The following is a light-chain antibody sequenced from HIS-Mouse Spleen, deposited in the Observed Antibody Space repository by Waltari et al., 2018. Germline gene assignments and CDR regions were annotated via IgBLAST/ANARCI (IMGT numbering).Light chain of an antibody. J-gene: IGLJ2*01. V-gene: IGLV2-11*01. CDR1: SSDVGGYNY. Sequence: QSALTQPRPVSGAPGQSVTISCTGTSSDVGGYNYVPWYQQHPGKAPKLMIYDVSKRPSGVPDRFSGSKSGNTASLTISGLQAEDEADYYCCSYAGSYPVVFGGGTKLTVL. CDR3: CSYAGSYPVV. CDR2: DVS.